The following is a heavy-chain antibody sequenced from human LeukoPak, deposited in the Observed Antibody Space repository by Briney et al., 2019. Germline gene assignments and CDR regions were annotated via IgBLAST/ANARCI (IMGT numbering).Heavy chain of an antibody. V-gene: IGHV1-69*06. Sequence: GASVKVSCKASGGTFSSYAISWVRQAPGQGLEWMGGIIPIFGTANYAQKFQGRVTITADKSTSTAYMELSSLRSEDTAVYYCARPREVYAGPFDYWGQGTLVTVSS. CDR2: IIPIFGTA. D-gene: IGHD2-8*01. J-gene: IGHJ4*02. CDR1: GGTFSSYA. CDR3: ARPREVYAGPFDY.